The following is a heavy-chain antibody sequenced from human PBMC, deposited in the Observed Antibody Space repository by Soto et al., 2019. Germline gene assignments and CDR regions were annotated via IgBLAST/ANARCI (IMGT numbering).Heavy chain of an antibody. CDR3: ARGFDSGNWFDP. Sequence: SETLSLTCTVSGGSISSGGYYWGWIRQHPGKGLEWIGYIYYSGSTYSNPSLKSRVTISVDTSKNQFSLKLSSVTAADTAVYYCARGFDSGNWFDPWGQGTLVTVSS. CDR1: GGSISSGGYY. V-gene: IGHV4-31*03. J-gene: IGHJ5*02. D-gene: IGHD3-9*01. CDR2: IYYSGST.